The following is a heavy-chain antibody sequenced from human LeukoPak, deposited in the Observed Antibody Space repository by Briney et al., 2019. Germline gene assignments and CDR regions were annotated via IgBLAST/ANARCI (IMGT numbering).Heavy chain of an antibody. Sequence: SETLSLTCTASGGSISSYYWSWIRQTPGKGLEWIGYIYYSGSTNYNPSLKSRVNISVDTSKNQFSLKLSSVTAADTALYYCASLYCSSTSCYLFHWGQGTLVTVSS. J-gene: IGHJ4*02. CDR1: GGSISSYY. CDR2: IYYSGST. V-gene: IGHV4-59*08. D-gene: IGHD2-2*01. CDR3: ASLYCSSTSCYLFH.